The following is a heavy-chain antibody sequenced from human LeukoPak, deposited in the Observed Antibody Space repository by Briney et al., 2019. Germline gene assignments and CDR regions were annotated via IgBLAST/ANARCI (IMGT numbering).Heavy chain of an antibody. CDR3: ARGGFHHGSDV. CDR2: INNDGSDT. V-gene: IGHV3-74*01. J-gene: IGHJ3*01. CDR1: GFTFNSYW. Sequence: GGSLRLSCAASGFTFNSYWLDWVRQTPGKGRVWVSRINNDGSDTIYADSVKGRFTISRDNAKSTVYLKIISLTAEYTAVYYCARGGFHHGSDVWGQGTMVTVSS. D-gene: IGHD3-10*01.